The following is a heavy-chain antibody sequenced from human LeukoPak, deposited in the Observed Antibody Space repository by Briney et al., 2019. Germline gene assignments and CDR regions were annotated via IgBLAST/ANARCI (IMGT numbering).Heavy chain of an antibody. CDR3: AKVGASSTLWELPRFDY. J-gene: IGHJ4*02. V-gene: IGHV3-23*01. Sequence: GGSLRLSCAASGFTFSSYAMSWVRQAPGKGLEWVSAISGSGGSTYYADSVKGRFTISRDNSKNTLYLQMNSLRAEDTSVYYCAKVGASSTLWELPRFDYWGQGTLVTVSS. D-gene: IGHD1-26*01. CDR1: GFTFSSYA. CDR2: ISGSGGST.